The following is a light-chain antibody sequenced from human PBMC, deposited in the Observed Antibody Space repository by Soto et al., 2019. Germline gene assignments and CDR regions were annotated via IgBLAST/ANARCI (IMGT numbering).Light chain of an antibody. CDR3: CSYAGSSTVV. V-gene: IGLV2-23*01. Sequence: QSVLTQPASVSGSPGQSITISCTGTSSDVGSYNLVSWYQQHPGKAPKLMIYEGSKRPSGVSNRFSGSKSGNTASLTISGLQAEDEADYYCCSYAGSSTVVFGGGTKFTV. J-gene: IGLJ2*01. CDR2: EGS. CDR1: SSDVGSYNL.